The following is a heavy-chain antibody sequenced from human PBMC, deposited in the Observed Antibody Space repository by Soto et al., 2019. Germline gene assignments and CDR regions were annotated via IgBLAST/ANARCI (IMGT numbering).Heavy chain of an antibody. Sequence: SETLSLTCTVSGGSISSSSYYWGWIRQPPGKGLEWIGSIYYSGSTYYNPSLKSRVTISVDTSKNQFSLKLSSVTAADTAVYYCARLKQLADWFNPWGQGTLVNVSS. D-gene: IGHD6-6*01. CDR3: ARLKQLADWFNP. CDR2: IYYSGST. J-gene: IGHJ5*02. CDR1: GGSISSSSYY. V-gene: IGHV4-39*01.